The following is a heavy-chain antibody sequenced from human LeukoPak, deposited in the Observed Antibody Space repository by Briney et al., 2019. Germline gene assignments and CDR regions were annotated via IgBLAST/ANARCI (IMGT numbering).Heavy chain of an antibody. Sequence: SQTLSLTCSVSGGSISSGGYSWSWIRQPPGKGLEWIGYINHSGNTYHNPSLMSRVTISVDRSKNQFSLKVNSVTATDTAVYYCARGLLFAGNSYFDYWGRGVLVTVSS. CDR3: ARGLLFAGNSYFDY. CDR1: GGSISSGGYS. V-gene: IGHV4-30-2*01. J-gene: IGHJ4*02. D-gene: IGHD4-23*01. CDR2: INHSGNT.